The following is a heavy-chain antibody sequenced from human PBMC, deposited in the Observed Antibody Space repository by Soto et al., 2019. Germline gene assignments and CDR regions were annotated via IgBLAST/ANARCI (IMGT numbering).Heavy chain of an antibody. Sequence: GGSLRLSCAASGFTFSSYAMHWVRQAPGKGLEWVAVISYDGSNKYYADSVKGRFTISRDNSKNTLYLQMNSLRAEDTAVYYCAKSGYSSSWDLDYWGQGTLVTVSS. J-gene: IGHJ4*02. CDR1: GFTFSSYA. V-gene: IGHV3-30*04. CDR2: ISYDGSNK. CDR3: AKSGYSSSWDLDY. D-gene: IGHD6-13*01.